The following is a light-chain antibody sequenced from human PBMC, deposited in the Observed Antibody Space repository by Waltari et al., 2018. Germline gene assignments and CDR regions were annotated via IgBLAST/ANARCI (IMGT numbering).Light chain of an antibody. V-gene: IGLV2-23*01. CDR2: EGN. J-gene: IGLJ3*02. Sequence: QSALTQPASVSGSPGQSITISCTGTSSDVGASNFSSLYQQNPGKAPKLMIYEGNKRXSGVSNRFSGSKAGNTASLTISGLQAEDEADYYCYSYAGSGTWVFGGGTKLTVL. CDR3: YSYAGSGTWV. CDR1: SSDVGASNF.